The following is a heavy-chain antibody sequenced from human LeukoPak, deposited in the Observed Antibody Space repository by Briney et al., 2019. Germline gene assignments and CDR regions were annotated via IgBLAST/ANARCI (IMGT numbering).Heavy chain of an antibody. J-gene: IGHJ6*02. D-gene: IGHD3-3*01. V-gene: IGHV3-30-3*01. CDR1: GFTFGSYA. Sequence: GGSLRLSCVASGFTFGSYAMHWVRQAPGKGLEWVAIILNDGSNKNYADSVKGRFTISRDNSKNTLYLQMNSLRAEDTAVYYCVRGKLVSGRYYYYGMDVWGQGTTVTVSS. CDR2: ILNDGSNK. CDR3: VRGKLVSGRYYYYGMDV.